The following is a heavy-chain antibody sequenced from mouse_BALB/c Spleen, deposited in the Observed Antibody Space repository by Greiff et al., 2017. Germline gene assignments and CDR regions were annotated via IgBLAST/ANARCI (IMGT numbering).Heavy chain of an antibody. V-gene: IGHV2-9-2*01. Sequence: VQVVESGPGLVAPSQSLSITCTVSGFSLTSYDISWIRQPPGKGLEWLGVIWTGGGTNYNSAFMSRLSISKDNSKSQVFLKMNSLQTDDTAIYYCVRSTMITNWYFDVWGAGTTVTVSS. CDR3: VRSTMITNWYFDV. CDR1: GFSLTSYD. D-gene: IGHD2-4*01. CDR2: IWTGGGT. J-gene: IGHJ1*01.